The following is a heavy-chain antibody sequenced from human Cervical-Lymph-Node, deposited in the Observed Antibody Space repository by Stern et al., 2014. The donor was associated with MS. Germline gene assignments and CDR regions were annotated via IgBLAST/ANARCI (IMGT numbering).Heavy chain of an antibody. V-gene: IGHV1-69*01. D-gene: IGHD1-1*01. CDR2: IVPLFGTT. CDR3: ASPEGEGYYYYYYGMDV. Sequence: MQLVESGAEVRKPGSSVKVSCKASGVTSIRNAISWVRQAPGQGLEWLGGIVPLFGTTNYAQKFQGRVTITADESTNTAYMELSSLRSDDTAVYYCASPEGEGYYYYYYGMDVWGQGTTVAVSS. J-gene: IGHJ6*02. CDR1: GVTSIRNA.